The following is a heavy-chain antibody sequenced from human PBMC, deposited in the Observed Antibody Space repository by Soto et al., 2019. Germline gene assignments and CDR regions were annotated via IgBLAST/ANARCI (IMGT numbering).Heavy chain of an antibody. V-gene: IGHV1-18*01. Sequence: GXXVKVSGKASGYTFTSYGISWVRHAPGQGLEWMGWISAYNGNTNYAQKLQGRVTMTTDTSTSTAYMELRSLRSDDQAVYYCARLRIAARPVNYYYMDVWGKGTTVTVSS. J-gene: IGHJ6*03. CDR1: GYTFTSYG. CDR2: ISAYNGNT. D-gene: IGHD6-6*01. CDR3: ARLRIAARPVNYYYMDV.